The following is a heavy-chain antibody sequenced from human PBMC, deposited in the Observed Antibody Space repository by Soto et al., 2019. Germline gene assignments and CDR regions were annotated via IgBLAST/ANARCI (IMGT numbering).Heavy chain of an antibody. Sequence: GGSLRLSCAASGFTFSSYSMNWVRQAPGKGLEWVSYISSSSSTIYYADSVKGRFTISRDNAKNSLYLQMNSLRDEDTAVYYCARGALSGGSCYCDYWGQGTLVTVSS. D-gene: IGHD2-15*01. CDR3: ARGALSGGSCYCDY. CDR2: ISSSSSTI. V-gene: IGHV3-48*02. J-gene: IGHJ4*02. CDR1: GFTFSSYS.